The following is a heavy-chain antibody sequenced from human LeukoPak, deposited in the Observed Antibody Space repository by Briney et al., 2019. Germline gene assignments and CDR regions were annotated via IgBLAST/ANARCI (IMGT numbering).Heavy chain of an antibody. CDR3: AKDHNLGGYVLFDN. CDR1: GFTFNNYA. Sequence: PGGSLRLSCAGSGFTFNNYAMSWVRQTPGKGLEWVSVISGRGDTTFYADAMKGRFTISRDNSQNTLYLQMNSLRAEDTAVYYCAKDHNLGGYVLFDNWGQGTLVTVSS. D-gene: IGHD3-22*01. V-gene: IGHV3-23*01. CDR2: ISGRGDTT. J-gene: IGHJ4*02.